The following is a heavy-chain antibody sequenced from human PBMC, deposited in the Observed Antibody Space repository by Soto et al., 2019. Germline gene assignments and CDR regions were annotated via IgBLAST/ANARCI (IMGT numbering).Heavy chain of an antibody. J-gene: IGHJ5*02. V-gene: IGHV4-39*01. Sequence: SETLSLTCTVSGGSISSSSYYWGWIRQPPGKGLEWIGSIYYSGSTYYNPSLKSRVTISVDTSKNQFSLKLSSVTAADTAVYYCARLVREIYYDFWSGYYSGFDPWGQGTLVTVSS. CDR3: ARLVREIYYDFWSGYYSGFDP. CDR1: GGSISSSSYY. D-gene: IGHD3-3*01. CDR2: IYYSGST.